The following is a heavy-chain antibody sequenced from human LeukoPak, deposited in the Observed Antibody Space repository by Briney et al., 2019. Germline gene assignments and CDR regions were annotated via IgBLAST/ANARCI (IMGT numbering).Heavy chain of an antibody. V-gene: IGHV1-8*01. J-gene: IGHJ6*02. CDR3: ASGRRITMVRGVNYYYYSGMDV. CDR2: MNPKSGNT. D-gene: IGHD3-10*01. Sequence: ASVKVSCKASGYTFTSYDINWVRQATGQGLEWMGWMNPKSGNTGYAQKFHGRVTMTRNTSISTAYMELSSLRSEDTAVYYCASGRRITMVRGVNYYYYSGMDVWGQGTTVTVSS. CDR1: GYTFTSYD.